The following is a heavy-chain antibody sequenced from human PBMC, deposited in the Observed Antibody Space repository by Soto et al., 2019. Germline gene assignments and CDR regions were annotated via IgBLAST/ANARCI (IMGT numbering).Heavy chain of an antibody. J-gene: IGHJ4*01. CDR2: VYFNGYT. D-gene: IGHD4-17*01. V-gene: IGHV4-61*01. CDR1: GGSVNSGSYY. Sequence: QVQLQESGPGLVKPSETLSLTCAVSGGSVNSGSYYWTWIRQPPGKGLEWIGFVYFNGYTKYNPSLKSRITMSVDTSQNQFSLKLSSMTAADTAVYFCSRVDGDYRTYYSGHGTLVTVSS. CDR3: SRVDGDYRTYY.